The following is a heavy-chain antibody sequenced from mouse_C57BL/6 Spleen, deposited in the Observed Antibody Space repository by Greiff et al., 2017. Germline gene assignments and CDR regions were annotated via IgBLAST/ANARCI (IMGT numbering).Heavy chain of an antibody. CDR3: ARLRGGDYDGWYFDV. CDR1: GFTFSSYG. J-gene: IGHJ1*03. D-gene: IGHD2-4*01. CDR2: ISSGGSYT. V-gene: IGHV5-6*02. Sequence: DVKLQESGGDLVKPGGSLKLSCAASGFTFSSYGMSWVRQTPDKRLEWVAPISSGGSYTYYPDSVKGRFTISRDNAKNTLYLQMSSLKSEDTAMYYCARLRGGDYDGWYFDVWGTGTTVTVSS.